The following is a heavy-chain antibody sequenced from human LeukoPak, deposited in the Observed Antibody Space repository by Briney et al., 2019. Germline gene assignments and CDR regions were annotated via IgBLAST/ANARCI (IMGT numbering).Heavy chain of an antibody. D-gene: IGHD6-19*01. CDR3: ARLAGGNVAVSGAFDY. Sequence: SETLSLTCTVSGGSISSYYWSWIRQPPGKGLEWIGYIYYSGSTNYNPSLKSRVTISVDTSKNQFSLKLNSVTAADTAVYYCARLAGGNVAVSGAFDYWGQGALVTVSS. J-gene: IGHJ4*02. CDR2: IYYSGST. CDR1: GGSISSYY. V-gene: IGHV4-59*12.